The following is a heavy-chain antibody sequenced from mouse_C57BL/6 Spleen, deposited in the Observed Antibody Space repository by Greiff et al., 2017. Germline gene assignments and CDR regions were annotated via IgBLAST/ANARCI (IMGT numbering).Heavy chain of an antibody. Sequence: EVNLVESGGDLVKPGGSLKLSCAASGFTFSSYGMSWVRQTPDKRLEWVATICPGGSYTYYPDSVKGRFTISRDKAKTTLYLQMSSLKSEDAAMYYCARHGCYGGNCGYFDVWGTGTTVTVSS. CDR2: ICPGGSYT. D-gene: IGHD1-1*01. J-gene: IGHJ1*03. CDR1: GFTFSSYG. V-gene: IGHV5-6*01. CDR3: ARHGCYGGNCGYFDV.